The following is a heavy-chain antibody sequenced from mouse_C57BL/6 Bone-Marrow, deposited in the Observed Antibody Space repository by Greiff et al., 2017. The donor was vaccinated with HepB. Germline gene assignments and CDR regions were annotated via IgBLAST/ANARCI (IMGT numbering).Heavy chain of an antibody. D-gene: IGHD1-1*01. CDR1: GFTFSSYG. J-gene: IGHJ3*01. Sequence: EVQVVESGGDLVKPGGSLKLSCAASGFTFSSYGMSWVRQTPDKRLEWVATISSGGSYTYYPDSVKGRFTISRDNAKNTLYLQMSSLKSEDTAMYYCARHYGSSSWFAYWGQGTLVTVSA. CDR3: ARHYGSSSWFAY. CDR2: ISSGGSYT. V-gene: IGHV5-6*01.